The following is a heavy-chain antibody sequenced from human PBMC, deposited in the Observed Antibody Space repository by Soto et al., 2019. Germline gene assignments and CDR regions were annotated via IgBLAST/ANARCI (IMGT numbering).Heavy chain of an antibody. Sequence: PSETLSLTCTVSGDSISSYYWSWIRQPPGKGLEWIGYIYYSGSTNYNPSLKSRVTISVDTSKNQFSLKLSSVTAADTAVYYCASSSFFNYDTIYPNDYWGQGTLVTVSS. D-gene: IGHD1-7*01. CDR3: ASSSFFNYDTIYPNDY. CDR2: IYYSGST. CDR1: GDSISSYY. J-gene: IGHJ4*02. V-gene: IGHV4-59*01.